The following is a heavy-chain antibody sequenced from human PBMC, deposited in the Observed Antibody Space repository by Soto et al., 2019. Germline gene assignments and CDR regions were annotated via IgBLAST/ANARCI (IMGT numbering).Heavy chain of an antibody. Sequence: SETVSLTCTVSGGSISSSSYYWGWIRQPPGKGLEWIGSIYYSGSTYYNPSLKSRVTISVDTSKNQFSLKLSSVTAADTAVYYCARHRGSSTTKTGYYYYYMDVWGKGTTVTVSS. D-gene: IGHD2-2*01. J-gene: IGHJ6*03. CDR3: ARHRGSSTTKTGYYYYYMDV. V-gene: IGHV4-39*01. CDR1: GGSISSSSYY. CDR2: IYYSGST.